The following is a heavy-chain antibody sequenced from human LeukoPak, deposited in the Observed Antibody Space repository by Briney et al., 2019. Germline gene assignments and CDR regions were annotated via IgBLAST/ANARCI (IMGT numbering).Heavy chain of an antibody. D-gene: IGHD3-3*01. Sequence: GASVMVSCKASGYTFTGYYMHWVRQAPGQGLEWMGWINPNSGGTNYAQKFQGRVTMTRDTSISTAYMELSRLRSDDTAVYYCARDVPDDFWSGYYSPNYFDYWGQGTLVTVSS. V-gene: IGHV1-2*02. CDR1: GYTFTGYY. CDR2: INPNSGGT. J-gene: IGHJ4*02. CDR3: ARDVPDDFWSGYYSPNYFDY.